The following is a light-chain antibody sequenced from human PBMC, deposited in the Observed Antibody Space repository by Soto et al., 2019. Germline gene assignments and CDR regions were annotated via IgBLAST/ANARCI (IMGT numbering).Light chain of an antibody. V-gene: IGKV3-20*01. J-gene: IGKJ1*01. CDR1: QSVSSSY. CDR2: GAS. Sequence: EIVLTQSPGTLSLSPGERATLSCRASQSVSSSYLAGYQQKPGQAPRLLIYGASSRATGIPDRFSGSGSGTDFTLTISRLEPEDFAVYYCQQYGSSPWGTFGQGTKVEIK. CDR3: QQYGSSPWGT.